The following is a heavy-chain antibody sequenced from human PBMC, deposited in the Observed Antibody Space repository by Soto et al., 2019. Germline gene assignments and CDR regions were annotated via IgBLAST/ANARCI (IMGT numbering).Heavy chain of an antibody. V-gene: IGHV3-23*01. CDR3: AKDPQYSNYEVADY. CDR2: ISGSGGST. J-gene: IGHJ4*02. CDR1: GFTFSSYA. Sequence: GGSLRLSCAASGFTFSSYAMSWFRQAPGKGLEWVSAISGSGGSTYYADSVKGRFTISRDNSKNTLYLQMNSLRAEDTAVYYCAKDPQYSNYEVADYWGQGTLVTVSS. D-gene: IGHD4-4*01.